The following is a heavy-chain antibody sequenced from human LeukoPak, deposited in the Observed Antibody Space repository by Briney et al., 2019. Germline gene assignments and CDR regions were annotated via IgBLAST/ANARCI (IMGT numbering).Heavy chain of an antibody. CDR2: IIPIFGTA. Sequence: ASVKVSCKASGGTFSSYAISWVRQAPGQGLEWMGGIIPIFGTANYAQKFQGRVTITADESTSTAYMELSSLRSEDAAVYYCARETSNWFDPWGQGTLVTVSS. CDR3: ARETSNWFDP. V-gene: IGHV1-69*13. CDR1: GGTFSSYA. J-gene: IGHJ5*02.